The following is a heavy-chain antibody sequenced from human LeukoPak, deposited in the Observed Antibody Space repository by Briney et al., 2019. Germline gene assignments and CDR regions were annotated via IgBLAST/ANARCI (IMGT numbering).Heavy chain of an antibody. Sequence: GGSLRLSCAASGFTFSSYSMNWVRQAPGKGLEWVSSISSSSSYIYYADSVKGRFTISRDNAKNSLYLQMNSLRAEDTAVYYCARDLLRATRPLWFGELSLYYYGMDVWGQGTTVTVSS. D-gene: IGHD3-10*01. CDR2: ISSSSSYI. CDR1: GFTFSSYS. V-gene: IGHV3-21*01. J-gene: IGHJ6*02. CDR3: ARDLLRATRPLWFGELSLYYYGMDV.